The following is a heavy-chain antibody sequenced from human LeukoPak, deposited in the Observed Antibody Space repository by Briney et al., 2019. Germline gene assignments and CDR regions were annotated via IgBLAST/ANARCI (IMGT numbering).Heavy chain of an antibody. CDR3: ARGSHIAAAGSQMDI. V-gene: IGHV1-18*01. D-gene: IGHD6-13*01. Sequence: ASVKVSCKSSGYTFTSYGIIWVRQAPGQGLEWMGWSSAYNGLTHYAQKLQGRVTMTTDTSTSTAYMELRSLRSGDAAVYYCARGSHIAAAGSQMDIWGKGTTVTVSS. J-gene: IGHJ6*04. CDR1: GYTFTSYG. CDR2: SSAYNGLT.